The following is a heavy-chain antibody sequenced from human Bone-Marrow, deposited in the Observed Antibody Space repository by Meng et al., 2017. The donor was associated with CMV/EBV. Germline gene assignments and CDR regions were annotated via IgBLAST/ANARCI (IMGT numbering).Heavy chain of an antibody. Sequence: GESLKISCAASGFTFNTYDLHWVRQTTREGLEWVSGIGTRGDTYYASSVKGRFTISRENAKKSFYLQMNNLRVGDTAVYYCTRSPNGMEVWGQGNTVNVSS. CDR3: TRSPNGMEV. V-gene: IGHV3-13*01. CDR1: GFTFNTYD. J-gene: IGHJ6*02. CDR2: IGTRGDT.